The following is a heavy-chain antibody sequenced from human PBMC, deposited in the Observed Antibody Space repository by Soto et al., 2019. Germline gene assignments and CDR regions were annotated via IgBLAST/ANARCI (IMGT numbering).Heavy chain of an antibody. CDR2: IYYSGST. CDR3: ARDVPPGRGSPNCYYYGMDV. CDR1: GGSISSGDYY. V-gene: IGHV4-31*03. J-gene: IGHJ6*02. D-gene: IGHD3-10*01. Sequence: QVQLQESGPGLVKPSQTLSLTCTVSGGSISSGDYYWSWIRQHPGKGLEWIGYIYYSGSTYYNPSLESRVTISVDTSKNQFSLKLSSVTAADTAVYYCARDVPPGRGSPNCYYYGMDVWDQGATVTVSS.